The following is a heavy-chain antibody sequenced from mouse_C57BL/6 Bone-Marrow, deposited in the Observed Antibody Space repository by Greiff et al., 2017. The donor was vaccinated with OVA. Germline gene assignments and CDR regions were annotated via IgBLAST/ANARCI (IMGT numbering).Heavy chain of an antibody. J-gene: IGHJ3*01. CDR3: ARDYDYDEKAWFAY. V-gene: IGHV1-69*01. CDR1: GYTFTSYW. CDR2: IDPSDSYT. D-gene: IGHD2-4*01. Sequence: QVQLQQPGAELVMPGASVKLSCKASGYTFTSYWMHWVKQRPGQGLEWIGEIDPSDSYTNYNQKFKGKSTLTVDKSSSTAYMQLSSLTSEDSAVYYCARDYDYDEKAWFAYWGQGTLVTVSA.